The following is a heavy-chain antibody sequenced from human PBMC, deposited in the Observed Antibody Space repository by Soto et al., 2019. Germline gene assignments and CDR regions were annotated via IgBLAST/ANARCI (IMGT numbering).Heavy chain of an antibody. D-gene: IGHD2-15*01. CDR1: EVTFGSFA. Sequence: GGSLRLCCTAFEVTFGSFAGRWVRQAPGKGLEWVSAIGGSGISTYYADSVKGRFTISRDNSKNTLYLQMNSLRAEDTAVYYCAKGTCKSGGSCYSTFDFWGHGILVTVSS. CDR2: IGGSGIST. V-gene: IGHV3-23*01. CDR3: AKGTCKSGGSCYSTFDF. J-gene: IGHJ4*01.